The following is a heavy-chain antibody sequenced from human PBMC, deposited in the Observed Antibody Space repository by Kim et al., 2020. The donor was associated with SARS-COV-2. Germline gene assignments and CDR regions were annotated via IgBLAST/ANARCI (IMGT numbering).Heavy chain of an antibody. J-gene: IGHJ4*02. CDR1: GFTFRSYS. CDR2: ISSSGITM. Sequence: GGSLRLSCAASGFTFRSYSMNWVRQGPGKGLEWIAYISSSGITMYYADSVKGRFTISRDNAKNSLYLQMNSLRDEDTAVYYCAGGGYCSSTSCYEWGYWGQGTLVTVSS. D-gene: IGHD2-2*01. V-gene: IGHV3-48*02. CDR3: AGGGYCSSTSCYEWGY.